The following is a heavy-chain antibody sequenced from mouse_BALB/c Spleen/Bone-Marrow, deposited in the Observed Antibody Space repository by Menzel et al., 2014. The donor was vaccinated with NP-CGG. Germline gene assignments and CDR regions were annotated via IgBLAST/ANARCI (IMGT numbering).Heavy chain of an antibody. CDR1: GYTFTDYW. D-gene: IGHD2-4*01. CDR3: ARTGYDYYFDY. J-gene: IGHJ2*01. CDR2: IDTSDSYT. V-gene: IGHV1-69*01. Sequence: QVQLQQSGAELVMPGASVKMSCKASGYTFTDYWMHWVKQRLGQGLEWIGAIDTSDSYTSYNQKFKGKATLTVDESSSTAYMQLSSLTSEDSAVYYCARTGYDYYFDYWGQGTTLTVSS.